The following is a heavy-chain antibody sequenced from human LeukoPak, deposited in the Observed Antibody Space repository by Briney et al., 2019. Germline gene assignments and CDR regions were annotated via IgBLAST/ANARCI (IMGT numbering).Heavy chain of an antibody. CDR2: IYYSGST. CDR3: ARVHSPKNSYGPQYYFDY. J-gene: IGHJ4*02. Sequence: SETLSLTCTVSGDSISSADYSWSWIRQPPGKGLEWIGYIYYSGSTYYNPSLKSRVTISVDTSKNHFSLKLSSVTAADTAVYYCARVHSPKNSYGPQYYFDYWGQGTLVTVSS. D-gene: IGHD5-18*01. CDR1: GDSISSADYS. V-gene: IGHV4-30-4*01.